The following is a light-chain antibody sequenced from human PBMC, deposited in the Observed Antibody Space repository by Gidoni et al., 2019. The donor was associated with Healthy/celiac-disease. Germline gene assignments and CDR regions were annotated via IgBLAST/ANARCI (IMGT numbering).Light chain of an antibody. V-gene: IGKV1-33*01. CDR1: QDISNY. CDR2: DAA. J-gene: IGKJ1*01. CDR3: QQYDNLHPWT. Sequence: DIQMTQSPSSLSASVGDRVTITCQASQDISNYLNWYQQKTGKAPTLLIYDAANLETGVPSRWSGSGGGTDFTSTISSLQPEDIVTYYCQQYDNLHPWTFGQGTKVEIK.